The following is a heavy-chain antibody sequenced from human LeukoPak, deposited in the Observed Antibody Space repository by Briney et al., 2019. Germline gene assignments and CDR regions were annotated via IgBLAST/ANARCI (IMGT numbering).Heavy chain of an antibody. J-gene: IGHJ4*02. CDR2: IYHSGKA. D-gene: IGHD6-13*01. V-gene: IGHV4-30-2*01. CDR1: GAFISSGGFY. Sequence: SQTLSLTCTVSGAFISSGGFYWSWLRQPPGKGLEWIGYIYHSGKAYYNPSLESRVTISVDRSKNHFSLNLNSVTAADTSVYYCAREYSSSFDYWGQGTLVTVSS. CDR3: AREYSSSFDY.